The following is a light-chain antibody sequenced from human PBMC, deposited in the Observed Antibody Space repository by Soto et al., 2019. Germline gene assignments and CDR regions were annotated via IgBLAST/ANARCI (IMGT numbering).Light chain of an antibody. CDR3: QQYGSSPL. V-gene: IGKV3-20*01. CDR1: QSVRSSY. J-gene: IGKJ1*01. CDR2: GAS. Sequence: EIVLTQSPGTLSLSPGERATLSCRARQSVRSSYLSWYQQKPGQAPMLRIYGASSRATGIPDRFSGSGSGTDFTLSISILEPEDFAVYYCQQYGSSPLFGQGTKVEIK.